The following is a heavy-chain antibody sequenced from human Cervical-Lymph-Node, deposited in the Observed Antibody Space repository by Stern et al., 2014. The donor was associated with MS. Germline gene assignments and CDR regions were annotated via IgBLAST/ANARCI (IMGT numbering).Heavy chain of an antibody. CDR1: GYTFTSYL. J-gene: IGHJ4*02. Sequence: QLVQSGPEVKRPGESLKISCQASGYTFTSYLIGWVRQMPGKGLEWIAIIFPGGSDIRYSPSFQGQVTISADKSSSTAYLQWNNLKASDTAIYYCARQRYFDYWGQGTLVTVSS. CDR2: IFPGGSDI. V-gene: IGHV5-51*01. CDR3: ARQRYFDY.